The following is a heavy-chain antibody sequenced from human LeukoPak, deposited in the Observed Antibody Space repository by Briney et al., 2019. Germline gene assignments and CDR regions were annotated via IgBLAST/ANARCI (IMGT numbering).Heavy chain of an antibody. CDR2: ISYDGSNK. CDR3: AKAPQYYDILTGYH. CDR1: GFTFSSYA. V-gene: IGHV3-30*04. D-gene: IGHD3-9*01. Sequence: GGSLRLSCAASGFTFSSYAMHWVRQAPGKGLEWVAVISYDGSNKYYADSVKGRFTISRDNSKNTLYLQMNSLRAEDTAVYYCAKAPQYYDILTGYHWGQGTLVTVSS. J-gene: IGHJ5*02.